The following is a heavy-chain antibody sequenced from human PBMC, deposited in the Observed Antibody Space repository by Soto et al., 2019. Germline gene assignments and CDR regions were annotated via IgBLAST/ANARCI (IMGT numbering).Heavy chain of an antibody. CDR1: GYTFTSYA. CDR2: INAGNGNT. D-gene: IGHD2-15*01. Sequence: QVQLVQSGAEVKKPGASVKVSCKASGYTFTSYAMHWVRQAPGQRLEWMGWINAGNGNTKYSQKFQGRVTITRDTSASTAYMELSSLRSEDTAVYYCARDIVVVVAARSGAFDIWGQGTMVTVSS. J-gene: IGHJ3*02. CDR3: ARDIVVVVAARSGAFDI. V-gene: IGHV1-3*01.